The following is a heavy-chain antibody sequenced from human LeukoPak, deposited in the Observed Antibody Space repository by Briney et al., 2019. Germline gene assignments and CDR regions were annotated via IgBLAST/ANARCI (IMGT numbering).Heavy chain of an antibody. CDR2: ISSSSSYM. CDR3: VRVPVGATTSRYYFDY. D-gene: IGHD1-26*01. V-gene: IGHV3-21*01. Sequence: GGSLRLSCAASGFTFSSYSMNWVRQAPGKGLEWVSSISSSSSYMYYADSVKGRFTISRDNAKNSLYLQMNSLRAEDTAVYYCVRVPVGATTSRYYFDYWGQGTLVTVSS. J-gene: IGHJ4*02. CDR1: GFTFSSYS.